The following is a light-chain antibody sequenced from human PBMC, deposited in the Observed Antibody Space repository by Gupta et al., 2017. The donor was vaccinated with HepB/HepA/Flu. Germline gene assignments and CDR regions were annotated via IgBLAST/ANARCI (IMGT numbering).Light chain of an antibody. J-gene: IGKJ4*01. CDR1: QSLADTDGSTY. CDR3: RQSTHWPPLA. Sequence: DVVLTQSPLSLPVTLGQPASMSCWSSQSLADTDGSTYLSWFQQRPGQAPRRLIYKVSNRDAGVPDRFIGSGSGSDFTLTISSGEAEDVELYYCRQSTHWPPLAFGGGTKVEIK. CDR2: KVS. V-gene: IGKV2-30*01.